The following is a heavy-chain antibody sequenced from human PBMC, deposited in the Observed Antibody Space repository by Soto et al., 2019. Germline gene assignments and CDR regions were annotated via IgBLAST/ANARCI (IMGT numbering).Heavy chain of an antibody. J-gene: IGHJ4*02. CDR3: AKGGSRSWDTAMGEFDY. Sequence: EVQLLESGGGLVQPGGSLRLSCAASGFTFSSYAMSWVRQAPGKGLEWVSAISGSGGSTYYADSVKGRFTISRDNSKNTLYLQMNSLRAEDTAVYYCAKGGSRSWDTAMGEFDYWGQGTLVTVSS. CDR1: GFTFSSYA. D-gene: IGHD5-18*01. CDR2: ISGSGGST. V-gene: IGHV3-23*01.